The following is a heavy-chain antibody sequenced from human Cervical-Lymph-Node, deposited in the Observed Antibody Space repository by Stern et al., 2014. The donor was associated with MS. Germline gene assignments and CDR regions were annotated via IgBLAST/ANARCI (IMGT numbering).Heavy chain of an antibody. CDR2: ISSDGAFT. V-gene: IGHV3-74*01. CDR1: EFTFSTYA. CDR3: AREVEPYAPDI. D-gene: IGHD1-26*01. Sequence: EVQLVQSGGGLVQPGGSLRLSCAASEFTFSTYAMYWVRQAPGKGLVWVSRISSDGAFTTYADSVKGRFTISRDNAKNTLYLQMNSLRAEDMAVYYCAREVEPYAPDIRGQGTMVTVSS. J-gene: IGHJ3*02.